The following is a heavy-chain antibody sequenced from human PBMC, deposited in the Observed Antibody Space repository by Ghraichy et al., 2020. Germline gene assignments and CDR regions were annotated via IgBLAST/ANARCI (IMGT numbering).Heavy chain of an antibody. CDR3: ARIPPSVAPYCGGDCLGE. J-gene: IGHJ4*02. Sequence: SQTLSLTCAVYGGSFSGYYWSWIRQPPGKGLEWIGEINHSGSTNYNPSLKSRVTISVDTSKNQFSLKLSSVTAADTAVYYCARIPPSVAPYCGGDCLGEWGQGTLVTVSS. V-gene: IGHV4-34*01. CDR1: GGSFSGYY. CDR2: INHSGST. D-gene: IGHD2-21*01.